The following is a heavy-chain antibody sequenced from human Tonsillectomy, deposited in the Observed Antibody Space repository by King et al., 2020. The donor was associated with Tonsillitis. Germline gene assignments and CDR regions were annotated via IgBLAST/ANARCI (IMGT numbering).Heavy chain of an antibody. CDR3: ARGGMDRNWFDP. CDR2: IIPIFDTR. D-gene: IGHD2-2*03. CDR1: GGTFSSYA. Sequence: QLVQSGAEVKKPGSSVKVACKASGGTFSSYAISWVRQAPGQGLEWMGGIIPIFDTRNYAQKFRDRVTISADESTSTVYMEMSSLKSEDAAVYYCARGGMDRNWFDPWGQGTLVTVS. J-gene: IGHJ5*02. V-gene: IGHV1-69*01.